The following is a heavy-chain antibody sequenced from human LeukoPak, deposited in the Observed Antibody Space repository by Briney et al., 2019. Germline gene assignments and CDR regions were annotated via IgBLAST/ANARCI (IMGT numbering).Heavy chain of an antibody. CDR3: ARELRGAAAGQNWFDP. Sequence: PSETLSLTCTVSGGSISSGGYYWSWIRQHPGKGLEWIGYIYYSGSTYYNPSLKSRVTISVDTSKNQFSLKLSSVTAADTAVYYCARELRGAAAGQNWFDPWGQGTLVTVSS. CDR1: GGSISSGGYY. J-gene: IGHJ5*02. V-gene: IGHV4-31*03. CDR2: IYYSGST. D-gene: IGHD6-13*01.